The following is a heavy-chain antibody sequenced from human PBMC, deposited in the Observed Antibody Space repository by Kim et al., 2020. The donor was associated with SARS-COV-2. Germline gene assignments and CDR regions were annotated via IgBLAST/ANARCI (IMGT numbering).Heavy chain of an antibody. J-gene: IGHJ3*02. Sequence: GESLKISCKGSGYSFTSYWIGWVRQMPGKGLEWMGIIYPGDSDTRYSPSFQGQVTISADKSISTAYLQWSSLKASDTAMYYCARPCYYDSSGYRNDAFDIWGQGTMVTVSS. CDR2: IYPGDSDT. V-gene: IGHV5-51*01. D-gene: IGHD3-22*01. CDR1: GYSFTSYW. CDR3: ARPCYYDSSGYRNDAFDI.